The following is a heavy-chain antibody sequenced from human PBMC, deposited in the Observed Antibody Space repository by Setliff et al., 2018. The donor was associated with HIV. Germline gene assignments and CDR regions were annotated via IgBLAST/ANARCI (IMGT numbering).Heavy chain of an antibody. CDR2: ISWNGDST. Sequence: AGTLSLTCAASGFTLHEYTMTWFRQAPGKGLEWISGISWNGDSTNYADSVKGRFTISRDNAKNSLFLEMTNLSAEDTAFYYCTKKPESFNSFEVWGQGTVVTVSS. CDR3: TKKPESFNSFEV. V-gene: IGHV3-20*04. CDR1: GFTLHEYT. J-gene: IGHJ3*01.